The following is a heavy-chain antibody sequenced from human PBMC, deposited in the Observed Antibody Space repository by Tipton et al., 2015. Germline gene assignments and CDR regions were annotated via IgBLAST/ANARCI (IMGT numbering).Heavy chain of an antibody. CDR2: INKDVAEK. CDR3: ARVTSFTYYFDF. J-gene: IGHJ4*02. D-gene: IGHD2-2*01. V-gene: IGHV3-7*01. Sequence: SLRLSCAASGFTFSNYYMSWIRQAPGKGLEWVAYINKDVAEKSYGDSVKGRFTISRDNAKKLLFLQMDNLRAEDTAVYYCARVTSFTYYFDFWGQGALVTVSS. CDR1: GFTFSNYY.